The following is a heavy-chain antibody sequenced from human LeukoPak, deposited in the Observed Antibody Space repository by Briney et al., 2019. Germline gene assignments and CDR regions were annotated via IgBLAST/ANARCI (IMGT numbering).Heavy chain of an antibody. Sequence: PGGSLRLSCAASGFTFSSYSMNWVRQAPGKGLEWVSSISSSSSYIYYADSVKGRFTISRDNAKNSLYLQMNSLRAEDTAVYYCARRAQYGGTVDAFDIWGQGTMVTVSS. V-gene: IGHV3-21*01. CDR2: ISSSSSYI. D-gene: IGHD4/OR15-4a*01. CDR3: ARRAQYGGTVDAFDI. J-gene: IGHJ3*02. CDR1: GFTFSSYS.